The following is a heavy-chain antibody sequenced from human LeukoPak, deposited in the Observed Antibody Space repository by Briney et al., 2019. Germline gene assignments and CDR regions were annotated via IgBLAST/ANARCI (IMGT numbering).Heavy chain of an antibody. V-gene: IGHV3-30*02. CDR1: GFTFSRYG. CDR3: AKDSNWAFDY. Sequence: PGGSLRLSCGASGFTFSRYGMHWVRQAPGKGLEWVTYIRNDGSDKYYADSVKGRFTISRDSSKNMVYLQMTSLRAEDTALYYCAKDSNWAFDYWGQGTGLRVSS. D-gene: IGHD7-27*01. CDR2: IRNDGSDK. J-gene: IGHJ4*02.